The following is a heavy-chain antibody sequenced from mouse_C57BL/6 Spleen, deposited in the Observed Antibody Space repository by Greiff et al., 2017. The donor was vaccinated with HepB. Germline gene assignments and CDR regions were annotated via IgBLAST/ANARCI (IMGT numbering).Heavy chain of an antibody. CDR3: ARSGSRTWYFDV. CDR2: INPSNGGT. J-gene: IGHJ1*03. CDR1: GYTFTSYW. V-gene: IGHV1-53*01. D-gene: IGHD1-1*01. Sequence: VQLQQSGTELVKPGASVKLSCKASGYTFTSYWMHWVKQRPGQGLEWIGNINPSNGGTNYNEKFKSKATLTVDKSSSTAYMQLSSLTSEDSAVYYCARSGSRTWYFDVWGTGTTVTGSS.